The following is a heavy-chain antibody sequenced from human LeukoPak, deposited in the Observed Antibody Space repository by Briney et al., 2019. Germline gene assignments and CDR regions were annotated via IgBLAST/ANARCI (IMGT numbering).Heavy chain of an antibody. Sequence: GGSLRLSCAASGFTFSSYGMHWVRQAPGKGLEWVAFIRYDGSNKYYADSVKGRFTISRDNSKNTLYLQMNSLRAEDTAVYYCARAQDSSGYYPDYWGQGTLVTVSS. J-gene: IGHJ4*02. CDR1: GFTFSSYG. CDR3: ARAQDSSGYYPDY. CDR2: IRYDGSNK. D-gene: IGHD3-22*01. V-gene: IGHV3-30*02.